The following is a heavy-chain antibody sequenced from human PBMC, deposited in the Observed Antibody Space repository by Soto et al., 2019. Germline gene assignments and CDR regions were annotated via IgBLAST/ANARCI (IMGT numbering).Heavy chain of an antibody. CDR3: ARGGTSDYLPGHVDAFDI. V-gene: IGHV4-31*03. J-gene: IGHJ3*02. CDR1: GGSINSGTYY. CDR2: IDNSGST. Sequence: QVQLQESGPGLVKPSQTLSLTCTASGGSINSGTYYWSWIRQHPEKGLEWIGYIDNSGSTYSNPSLNSRVTIYLDTSKNHFALNLTSMTAADTAVYYCARGGTSDYLPGHVDAFDIWGPGTRVTVSS. D-gene: IGHD3-22*01.